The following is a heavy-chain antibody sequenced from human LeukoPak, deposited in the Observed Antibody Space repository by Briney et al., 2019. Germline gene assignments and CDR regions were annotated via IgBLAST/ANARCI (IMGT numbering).Heavy chain of an antibody. Sequence: GGSLRLSCAASVFTFSSYCMQWVRQAPRKGREWVAVISYDGRNKYSADSVKGRFTVSRDNSKNTLYLQMDSLRAEDTAVYYCAKDGGYQVASPNHDAFNAWGQGTMVTVSS. CDR3: AKDGGYQVASPNHDAFNA. CDR2: ISYDGRNK. J-gene: IGHJ3*01. CDR1: VFTFSSYC. V-gene: IGHV3-30*18. D-gene: IGHD4-23*01.